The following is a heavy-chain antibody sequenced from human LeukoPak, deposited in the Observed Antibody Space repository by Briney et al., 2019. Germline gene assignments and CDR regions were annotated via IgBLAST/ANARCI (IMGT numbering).Heavy chain of an antibody. J-gene: IGHJ2*01. Sequence: SETLSLTCTVSGGSISSYYWSWIRQPAGKGLEWIGRTYTSGSTNYNPSLKSRVTMSVDTSKNQFSLKLSSVTAADTAVYYCARETDYGSGSYAPHWYFDLWGRGTLVTVSS. V-gene: IGHV4-4*07. CDR1: GGSISSYY. CDR2: TYTSGST. CDR3: ARETDYGSGSYAPHWYFDL. D-gene: IGHD3-10*01.